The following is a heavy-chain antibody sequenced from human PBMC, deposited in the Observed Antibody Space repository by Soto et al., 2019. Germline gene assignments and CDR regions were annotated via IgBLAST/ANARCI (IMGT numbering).Heavy chain of an antibody. D-gene: IGHD3-9*01. CDR3: ARDGPKSDILTGRGAFDI. V-gene: IGHV4-31*03. J-gene: IGHJ3*02. CDR1: GGSISSGGYY. Sequence: SETLSLTCTVSGGSISSGGYYWSWIRQHPGKGLEWIGYIYYSGSTYYNPSLKSRVTISVDTSKNQFSLKLSSVTAADTAVYYCARDGPKSDILTGRGAFDIWGQGTMVTVSS. CDR2: IYYSGST.